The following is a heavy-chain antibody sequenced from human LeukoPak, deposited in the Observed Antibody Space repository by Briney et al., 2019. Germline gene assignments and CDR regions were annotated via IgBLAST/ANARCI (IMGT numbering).Heavy chain of an antibody. CDR1: GGTFSSYA. D-gene: IGHD6-6*01. CDR3: AREENDSSSNY. J-gene: IGHJ4*02. Sequence: SVKVSCKASGGTFSSYASSWVRQAPGQGLEWMGRIIPIFGTANYAQKFQGRVTITADKSTSTAYMELSSLRSEDTAVYYCAREENDSSSNYWGQGTLVTVSS. CDR2: IIPIFGTA. V-gene: IGHV1-69*06.